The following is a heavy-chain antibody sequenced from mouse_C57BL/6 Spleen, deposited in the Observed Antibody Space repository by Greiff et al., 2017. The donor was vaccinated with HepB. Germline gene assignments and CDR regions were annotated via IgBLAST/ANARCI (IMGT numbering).Heavy chain of an antibody. D-gene: IGHD2-1*01. V-gene: IGHV1-59*01. Sequence: VQLQQPGAELVRPGTSVKLSCKASGYTFTSYWMHWVKQRPGQGLEWIGVIDPSDSYTNYNQKFKGKATLTVDTSSSTAYMQLSSLTSEDSAVYYGGGGGGNYAWFAYWGQGTLVTVSA. CDR1: GYTFTSYW. J-gene: IGHJ3*01. CDR2: IDPSDSYT. CDR3: GGGGGNYAWFAY.